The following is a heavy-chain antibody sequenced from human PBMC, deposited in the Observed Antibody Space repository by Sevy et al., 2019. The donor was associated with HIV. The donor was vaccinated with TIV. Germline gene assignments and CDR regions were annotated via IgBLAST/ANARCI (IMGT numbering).Heavy chain of an antibody. CDR1: GFTVSRYA. CDR3: ARGRVTSHYFDY. Sequence: GGSLRLSCAASGFTVSRYAMNWVRQAPGKGLEWVAVISDDGSKTYYADSVNGRLPISRDNSKNTLYLQMNSLRADDTAVYYCARGRVTSHYFDYWGQGTLVTVSS. V-gene: IGHV3-30*04. CDR2: ISDDGSKT. J-gene: IGHJ4*02. D-gene: IGHD2-21*02.